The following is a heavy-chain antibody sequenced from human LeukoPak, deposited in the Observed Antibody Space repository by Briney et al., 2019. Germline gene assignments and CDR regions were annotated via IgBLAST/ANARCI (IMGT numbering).Heavy chain of an antibody. D-gene: IGHD3-22*01. V-gene: IGHV1-2*02. CDR1: GYTFTGYY. CDR3: ARDRVVGTMMVVVHRKYYGMDV. CDR2: INPNSGGT. J-gene: IGHJ6*02. Sequence: ASVMVSCKASGYTFTGYYMHWVRQAPGQGLEWMGWINPNSGGTNYAQKFQGRVTMTRDTSISTAYMELSRLRSDDTAVYYCARDRVVGTMMVVVHRKYYGMDVWGQGTTVTVSS.